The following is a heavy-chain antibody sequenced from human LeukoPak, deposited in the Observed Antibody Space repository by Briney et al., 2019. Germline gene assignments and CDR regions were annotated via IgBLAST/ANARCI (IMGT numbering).Heavy chain of an antibody. CDR3: TRGSRFDH. CDR2: ISASNTI. Sequence: GGSLRLSCVSSGFNFKYYSLNWVRQAPGKGLEWISYISASNTIYYADSVKGRFTISRDNAKNSVYLQMNSLRVEDTAMYYCTRGSRFDHWGRGAPVTVSS. CDR1: GFNFKYYS. V-gene: IGHV3-69-1*01. J-gene: IGHJ4*02.